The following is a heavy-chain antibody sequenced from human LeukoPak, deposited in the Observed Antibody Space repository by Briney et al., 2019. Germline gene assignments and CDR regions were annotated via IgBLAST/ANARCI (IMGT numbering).Heavy chain of an antibody. CDR3: AMGVGATFLENYFDY. Sequence: GSLRLSCAASGFTVSSYWMSWVRQAPGKGLEWVANIKQDGSEKYYVDSVKGRFTISRDNSKNTLYLQMNSLRAEDTAVYYCAMGVGATFLENYFDYWGQGALVTVSS. CDR2: IKQDGSEK. CDR1: GFTVSSYW. J-gene: IGHJ4*02. D-gene: IGHD1-26*01. V-gene: IGHV3-7*01.